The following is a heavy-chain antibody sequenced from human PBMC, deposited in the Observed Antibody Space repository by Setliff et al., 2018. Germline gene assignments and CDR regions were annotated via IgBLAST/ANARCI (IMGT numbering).Heavy chain of an antibody. CDR2: ISDSGST. D-gene: IGHD4-17*01. Sequence: TSETLSLTCTVSGGPMRSFYWSWIRQTPGKGLQWIGYISDSGSTNYNPSLTSRVTMSVDTSKDQISLKLTSVTAADTAIYYCARQTHTYGGFDSWGQGTLVTVSS. J-gene: IGHJ4*02. V-gene: IGHV4-59*08. CDR1: GGPMRSFY. CDR3: ARQTHTYGGFDS.